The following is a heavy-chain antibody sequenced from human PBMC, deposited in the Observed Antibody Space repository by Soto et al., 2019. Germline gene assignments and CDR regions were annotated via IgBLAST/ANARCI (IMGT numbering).Heavy chain of an antibody. CDR2: IYYSGST. V-gene: IGHV4-59*01. Sequence: SDTLSLTCTVSGGSISSYYWSWIRQPPGKGLEWIGYIYYSGSTNYNPSLKSRVTISVDTSKNQFSLKLSSVTAADTAVYYCARASYCSSTSCYGRDYYYYMDVWGKGTTVTVSS. J-gene: IGHJ6*03. D-gene: IGHD2-2*01. CDR1: GGSISSYY. CDR3: ARASYCSSTSCYGRDYYYYMDV.